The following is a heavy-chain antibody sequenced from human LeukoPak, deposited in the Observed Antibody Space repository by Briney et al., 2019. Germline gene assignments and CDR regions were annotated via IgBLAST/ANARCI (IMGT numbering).Heavy chain of an antibody. CDR1: GFTFSSYG. Sequence: PGGSLRLSCAASGFTFSSYGMHWVRQAPGKGLEWVAVILYDGSNKDYADSVKGRFTISRDNAKNSLYLQMNSLRAEDTAVYYCARLTMVRGVDYWGQGTLVTVSS. D-gene: IGHD3-10*01. J-gene: IGHJ4*02. CDR3: ARLTMVRGVDY. CDR2: ILYDGSNK. V-gene: IGHV3-33*08.